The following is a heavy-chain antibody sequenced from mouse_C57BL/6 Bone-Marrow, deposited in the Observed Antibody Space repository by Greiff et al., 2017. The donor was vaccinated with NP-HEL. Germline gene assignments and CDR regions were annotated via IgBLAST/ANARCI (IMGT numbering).Heavy chain of an antibody. CDR1: GYSITSGYY. V-gene: IGHV3-6*01. CDR2: ISYDGSN. D-gene: IGHD1-1*01. CDR3: ARPHYYGSSPYWYFDV. Sequence: EVQLQESGPGLVKPSQSLSLTCSVTGYSITSGYYWNWIRQFPGNKLEWMGYISYDGSNNYNPSLKNRISITRDTSKNQFFLKLNSVTTEDTATYYCARPHYYGSSPYWYFDVWGTGTTVTVSS. J-gene: IGHJ1*03.